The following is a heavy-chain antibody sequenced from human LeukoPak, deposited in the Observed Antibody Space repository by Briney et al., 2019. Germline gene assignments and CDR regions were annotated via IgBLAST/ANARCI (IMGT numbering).Heavy chain of an antibody. CDR2: LTGRGDTT. D-gene: IGHD5-18*01. CDR3: ARDYGYTPYYFDY. J-gene: IGHJ4*01. V-gene: IGHV3-23*01. CDR1: GFTFDSYA. Sequence: GGSLRLSCAASGFTFDSYAMAWVRQAPGKGLQWVSTLTGRGDTTYYAESVKGRFTISRDNSKNTVYLQMNSLRVDDTAVYYCARDYGYTPYYFDYWGQGTLVTVSS.